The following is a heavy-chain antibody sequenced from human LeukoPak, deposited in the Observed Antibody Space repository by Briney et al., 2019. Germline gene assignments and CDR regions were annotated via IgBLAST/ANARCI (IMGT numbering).Heavy chain of an antibody. J-gene: IGHJ4*02. V-gene: IGHV1-2*02. CDR2: IDCGAGDT. D-gene: IGHD1-1*01. CDR3: VRDPREPANDLDY. CDR1: GYSFTAHY. Sequence: ASVKVSCETSGYSFTAHYIHWVRQAPGQALQWLAYIDCGAGDTNYAQPFQGRVTVTRDKSINTAYLELSSLTFDDTAIYYCVRDPREPANDLDYWGQGTLVTVSS.